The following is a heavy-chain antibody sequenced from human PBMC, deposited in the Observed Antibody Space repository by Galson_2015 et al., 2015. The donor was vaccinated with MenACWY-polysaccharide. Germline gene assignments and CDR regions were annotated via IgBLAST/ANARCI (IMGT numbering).Heavy chain of an antibody. CDR3: ARVDCGSDVCFLIAH. Sequence: SVKVSCKASGYIFTSHNMHWVRQAPGQWLEWMVWINTRNGNTKYSQNFQGRVTITSVTSASTAYMELSSLRSEDMAVYYCARVDCGSDVCFLIAHWGQGILVTVYS. CDR2: INTRNGNT. CDR1: GYIFTSHN. D-gene: IGHD2-21*01. V-gene: IGHV1-3*04. J-gene: IGHJ4*02.